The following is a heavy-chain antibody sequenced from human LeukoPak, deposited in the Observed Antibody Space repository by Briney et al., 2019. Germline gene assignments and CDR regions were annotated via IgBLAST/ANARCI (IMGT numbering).Heavy chain of an antibody. V-gene: IGHV3-15*01. J-gene: IGHJ4*02. CDR3: AAQGGSSDLRY. CDR2: IKRIIDGGTT. D-gene: IGHD2-21*02. Sequence: KSGGSLRLSCAASGFTFSNTWMNWVRQAPGKGLEWVGRIKRIIDGGTTDYAAPVKGRFTVSRDDSINTLYLQMSSLKTEDTAVYYCAAQGGSSDLRYWGQGTLVTVSS. CDR1: GFTFSNTW.